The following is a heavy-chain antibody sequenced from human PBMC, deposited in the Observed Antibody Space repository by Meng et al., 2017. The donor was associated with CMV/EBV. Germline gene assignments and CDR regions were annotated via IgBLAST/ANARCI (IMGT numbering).Heavy chain of an antibody. CDR2: ISWNSGSI. D-gene: IGHD2-2*01. CDR3: AKDIVVVPAALSAFDI. J-gene: IGHJ3*02. Sequence: GGSLRLSCAASGFTFDDYAMHWVRQAPGKGLEWVSGISWNSGSIGYADSVKGRFTISRDNSKNTLYLQMNSLRAEDTAVYYCAKDIVVVPAALSAFDIWGQGTMVTVSS. CDR1: GFTFDDYA. V-gene: IGHV3-9*01.